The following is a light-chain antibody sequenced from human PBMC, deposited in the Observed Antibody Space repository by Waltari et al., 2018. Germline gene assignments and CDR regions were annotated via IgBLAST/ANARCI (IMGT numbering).Light chain of an antibody. CDR2: QDN. CDR3: QAWDSSTGV. J-gene: IGLJ3*02. CDR1: NLGAQY. Sequence: SYDLTQPPSVSVSPGQTGTIPCSGDNLGAQYVSWYQQKSGQSPALVIYQDNKRPSGIPERFSGSNSGNTATLTISGTQAMDEADYYCQAWDSSTGVFGGGTKLTVL. V-gene: IGLV3-1*01.